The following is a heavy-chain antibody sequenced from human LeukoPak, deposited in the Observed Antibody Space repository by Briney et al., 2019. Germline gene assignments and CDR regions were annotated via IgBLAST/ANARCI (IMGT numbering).Heavy chain of an antibody. CDR1: GGSISSYY. D-gene: IGHD1-26*01. CDR2: IYYSGST. J-gene: IGHJ6*03. Sequence: SETLSLTCTVSGGSISSYYWSWIRQPPGKGLEWIGYIYYSGSTNYNPSLKSRVTISVDTSKDQFSLKLSSVTAADTAVYYCASSGELLHNKYYYYMDVWGKGTTVTVSS. V-gene: IGHV4-59*01. CDR3: ASSGELLHNKYYYYMDV.